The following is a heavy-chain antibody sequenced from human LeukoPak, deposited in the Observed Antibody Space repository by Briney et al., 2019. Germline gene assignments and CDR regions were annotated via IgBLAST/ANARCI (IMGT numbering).Heavy chain of an antibody. D-gene: IGHD2-2*03. Sequence: ASVKVSCKASGYTFTSYDINWVRQATGQGLEWMGWMNPNSGNTGYAQKFQGRVTMTRSTSISTAYMELSSLRSEDTAVYYCARVGYCSSTSCYGYNWFDPWGQGTLVTVSS. J-gene: IGHJ5*02. V-gene: IGHV1-8*01. CDR1: GYTFTSYD. CDR3: ARVGYCSSTSCYGYNWFDP. CDR2: MNPNSGNT.